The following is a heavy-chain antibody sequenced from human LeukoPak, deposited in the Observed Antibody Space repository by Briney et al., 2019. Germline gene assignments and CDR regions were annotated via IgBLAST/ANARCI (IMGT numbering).Heavy chain of an antibody. CDR3: TRLPYGDFGSMDV. V-gene: IGHV3-73*01. Sequence: GGSLRLSCAASGFTFSGSAMHWVRQASGKGLEWVGRIRSKANSYATAYAASVKGRFTISRDDSKNTAYLQMNSLKTEDTAVYYCTRLPYGDFGSMDVWGKGTTVTVSS. CDR1: GFTFSGSA. CDR2: IRSKANSYAT. D-gene: IGHD4-17*01. J-gene: IGHJ6*03.